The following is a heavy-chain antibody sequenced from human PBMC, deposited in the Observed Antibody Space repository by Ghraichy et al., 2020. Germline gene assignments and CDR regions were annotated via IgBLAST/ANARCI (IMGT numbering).Heavy chain of an antibody. CDR3: ARLVIRDGYYYDSSGYYHYFDY. J-gene: IGHJ4*02. CDR2: IYYSGST. D-gene: IGHD3-22*01. CDR1: GGSISSSSYY. Sequence: SETLSLTCTVSGGSISSSSYYWGWIRQPPGKGLEWIGSIYYSGSTYYNPSLKSRVTISVDTSKNQFSLKLSSVTAADTAVYYCARLVIRDGYYYDSSGYYHYFDYWGQGTLVTVSS. V-gene: IGHV4-39*01.